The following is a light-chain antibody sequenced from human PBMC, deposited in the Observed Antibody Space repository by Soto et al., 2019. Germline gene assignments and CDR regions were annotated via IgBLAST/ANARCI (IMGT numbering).Light chain of an antibody. V-gene: IGKV1-5*01. CDR1: QDISRW. J-gene: IGKJ1*01. CDR2: DAS. Sequence: DIQMTQSPATLSASVGDRASITCRASQDISRWLAWYQQKPGKAPKVLIWDASSLQRGVPSRFTGSGSGTEFTLTINGLQPDDFATYYCQQYNGYRTWTFGQGTKVEIK. CDR3: QQYNGYRTWT.